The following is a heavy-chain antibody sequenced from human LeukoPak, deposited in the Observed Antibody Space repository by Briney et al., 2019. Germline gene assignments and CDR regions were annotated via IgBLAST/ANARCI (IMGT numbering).Heavy chain of an antibody. CDR3: AGSIAAANFDY. D-gene: IGHD6-13*01. V-gene: IGHV4-38-2*02. Sequence: SETLSLTCTVSGYSLTNGYYWVWIRQPPGKGLEWIGAVYHSGTTYYNPSLRSRVATSVDTSKNQFSLKLSSVTAADTPVYYCAGSIAAANFDYWGQGTLVTVSS. CDR2: VYHSGTT. J-gene: IGHJ4*02. CDR1: GYSLTNGYY.